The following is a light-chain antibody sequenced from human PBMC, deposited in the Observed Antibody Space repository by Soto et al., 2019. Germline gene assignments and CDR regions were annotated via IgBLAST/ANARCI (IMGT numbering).Light chain of an antibody. Sequence: DIVMTQSPDSLAVSLGERATINCKSSQSVLYSSNNKNYLAWYQQKPGQPPKLLIYWASTRESGVPDRFSGSVSGTDFTLTISSMQAEDVAVYYCQQYYRPWTFGQGTKVEIK. J-gene: IGKJ1*01. CDR1: QSVLYSSNNKNY. V-gene: IGKV4-1*01. CDR3: QQYYRPWT. CDR2: WAS.